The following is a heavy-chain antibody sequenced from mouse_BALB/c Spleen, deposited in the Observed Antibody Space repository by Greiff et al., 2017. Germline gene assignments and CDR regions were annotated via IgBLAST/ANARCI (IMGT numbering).Heavy chain of an antibody. J-gene: IGHJ3*01. CDR1: GYTFTSSW. V-gene: IGHV1S130*01. CDR2: IHPNSGNT. D-gene: IGHD2-12*01. Sequence: QVQLQQSGSVLVRPGASVKLSCKASGYTFTSSWMHWAKQRPGQGLEWIGEIHPNSGNTNYNEKFKGKATLTVDTSSSTAYVDLSSLTSEDSAVYYCAREKVLRRWDGGFAYWGQGTLVTVSA. CDR3: AREKVLRRWDGGFAY.